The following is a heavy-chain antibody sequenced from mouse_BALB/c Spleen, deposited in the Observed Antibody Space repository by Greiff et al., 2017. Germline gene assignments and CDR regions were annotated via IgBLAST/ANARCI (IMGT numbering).Heavy chain of an antibody. V-gene: IGHV1-7*01. CDR1: GYTFTSYW. CDR2: INPSTGYT. J-gene: IGHJ2*01. D-gene: IGHD1-1*01. Sequence: VQLQQSGAELAKPGASVKMSCKASGYTFTSYWMHWVKQRPGQGLEWIGYINPSTGYTEYNQKFKDKAKLTAVTSTSTAYMELSSLTNEDSAVYYCTRIYYYGFDYWGQGTTLTVSS. CDR3: TRIYYYGFDY.